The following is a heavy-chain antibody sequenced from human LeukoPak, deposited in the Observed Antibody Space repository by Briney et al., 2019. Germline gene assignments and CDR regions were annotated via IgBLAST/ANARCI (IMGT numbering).Heavy chain of an antibody. CDR3: AKGLTVGALYYFDY. V-gene: IGHV3-23*01. CDR1: GFTFSRFP. J-gene: IGHJ4*02. Sequence: QPGGSLRLSCAASGFTFSRFPMSWVRQAPGKGLEWVSTVNDDAGGRYSADSVKGRFTISRDNSKNTMYLQMNSLRGEDTAVYYRAKGLTVGALYYFDYWGQGTLVTVSS. CDR2: VNDDAGGR. D-gene: IGHD1-26*01.